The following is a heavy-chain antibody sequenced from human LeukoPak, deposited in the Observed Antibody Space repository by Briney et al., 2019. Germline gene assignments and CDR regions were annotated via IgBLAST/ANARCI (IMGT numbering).Heavy chain of an antibody. Sequence: KPSETLSLTCTVSDGSISSGSYYWGWIRQPPGKGLEWIANIHYSGITYYNPSLKSRVTISVDTSKNQFSLKLTSVTAADTAVYYCARLEGYSYGSFDYWGQGTLVTVSS. CDR2: IHYSGIT. D-gene: IGHD5-18*01. CDR3: ARLEGYSYGSFDY. CDR1: DGSISSGSYY. J-gene: IGHJ4*02. V-gene: IGHV4-39*07.